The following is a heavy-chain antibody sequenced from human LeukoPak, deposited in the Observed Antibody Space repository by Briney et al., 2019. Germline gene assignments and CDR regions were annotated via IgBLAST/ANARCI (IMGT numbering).Heavy chain of an antibody. D-gene: IGHD7-27*01. CDR2: INPDGSTT. CDR1: GFTFSTFW. J-gene: IGHJ4*02. V-gene: IGHV3-74*01. CDR3: ASLGY. Sequence: GGSLRLSCADSGFTFSTFWMHWIRQAPGKGLVWVSRINPDGSTTNYADSVQGRFTISRDNAKNTLYLQMNSLRAEDTAVYYCASLGYWGQGTLVTVSS.